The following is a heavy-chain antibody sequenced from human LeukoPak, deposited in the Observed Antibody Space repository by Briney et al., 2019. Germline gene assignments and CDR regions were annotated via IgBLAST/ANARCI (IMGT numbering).Heavy chain of an antibody. CDR1: GGSFSGYY. D-gene: IGHD1-26*01. Sequence: SETLSLTCAVYGGSFSGYYWSWIRQPPGKGLEWIGEINHSGTTNYNPSLKSRVTISVDTSKNQFSLKLSSVTAADTAVYYCARLEGGTPVYWGQGTLVTVSS. V-gene: IGHV4-34*01. J-gene: IGHJ4*02. CDR2: INHSGTT. CDR3: ARLEGGTPVY.